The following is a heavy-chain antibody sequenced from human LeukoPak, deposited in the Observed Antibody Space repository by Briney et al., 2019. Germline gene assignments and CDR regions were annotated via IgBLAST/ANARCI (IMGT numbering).Heavy chain of an antibody. V-gene: IGHV3-7*01. D-gene: IGHD1-26*01. J-gene: IGHJ4*02. Sequence: PGGSLRLSCAASGFLFVKSWMAWVRQAPGKSLEWVADINEDGSGKYYVDSVRGRVTISRDNAKNSLYLQMNSLRAEDTAVYYCTRDGNSWGQGTLVTVSS. CDR1: GFLFVKSW. CDR3: TRDGNS. CDR2: INEDGSGK.